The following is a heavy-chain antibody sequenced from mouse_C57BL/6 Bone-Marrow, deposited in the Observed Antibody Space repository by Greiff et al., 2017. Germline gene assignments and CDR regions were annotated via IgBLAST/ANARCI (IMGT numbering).Heavy chain of an antibody. Sequence: QVQLQQPGAELVMPGASVKLSCKASGYTFTSYWMHWVKQRPGQGLEWIGEIDPSDSYTNYNQKFKGKSTLTVDKSSSTAYMQLSSLPSEDSAVYYCARWGQLDYWGQGTTLTVSS. V-gene: IGHV1-69*01. J-gene: IGHJ2*01. CDR1: GYTFTSYW. CDR2: IDPSDSYT. CDR3: ARWGQLDY.